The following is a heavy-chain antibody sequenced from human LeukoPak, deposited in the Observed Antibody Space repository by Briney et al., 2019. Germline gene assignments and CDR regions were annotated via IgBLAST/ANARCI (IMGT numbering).Heavy chain of an antibody. J-gene: IGHJ6*02. V-gene: IGHV3-53*04. Sequence: GGSLRLTCATSGLSISSNYINWVRHAQAQGLGRVSVIYSVGSTYYADSVKGRFTISRHNSKNPLYLQMNSLRVEDTAVYYCASYGLGSPLYGMDVWGQGTTVTVSS. CDR2: IYSVGST. CDR3: ASYGLGSPLYGMDV. CDR1: GLSISSNY. D-gene: IGHD3-10*01.